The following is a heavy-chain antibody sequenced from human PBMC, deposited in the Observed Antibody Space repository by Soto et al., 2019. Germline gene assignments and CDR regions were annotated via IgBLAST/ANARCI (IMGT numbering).Heavy chain of an antibody. Sequence: QVRLVEYGGGLVRPGGSLRLSCAASGFTFSDYYMTWIRRAPGMGLEWLSHVTDSGSSAYYTDSVKGRFTISRDNARNSLFLQMSTLKAADSGVYYCAADRGGYGYFDYWGQGILVTVSS. J-gene: IGHJ4*02. CDR1: GFTFSDYY. CDR3: AADRGGYGYFDY. CDR2: VTDSGSSA. V-gene: IGHV3-11*01. D-gene: IGHD1-26*01.